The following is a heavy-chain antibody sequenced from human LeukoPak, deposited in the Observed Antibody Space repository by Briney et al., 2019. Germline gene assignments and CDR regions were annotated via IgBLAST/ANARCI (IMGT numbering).Heavy chain of an antibody. J-gene: IGHJ4*02. CDR1: GFTFNTYA. V-gene: IGHV3-23*01. CDR3: AKKVIAVAGIIDY. CDR2: ISGSGGST. D-gene: IGHD6-19*01. Sequence: GGSLRLSCAASGFTFNTYAMNWVRQAPGKGLEWVSAISGSGGSTYYADSVKGRFTISRDNSKNTLYLQMNSLRAEDTAVYYCAKKVIAVAGIIDYWGQGTLVTVSS.